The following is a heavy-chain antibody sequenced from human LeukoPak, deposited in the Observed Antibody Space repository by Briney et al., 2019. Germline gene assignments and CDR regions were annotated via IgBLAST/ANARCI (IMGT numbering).Heavy chain of an antibody. Sequence: PGGSLRLSCAASGFTFSSYAMSWVRQAPGKGLEWVSAISGSGGSTYYADSVKGRFTISRDNSKNTLYLQMNSLTAEDTAVYYCAKATVYYYDSSGYPGYYFDYWGQGTLVTVSS. CDR3: AKATVYYYDSSGYPGYYFDY. D-gene: IGHD3-22*01. CDR2: ISGSGGST. J-gene: IGHJ4*02. CDR1: GFTFSSYA. V-gene: IGHV3-23*01.